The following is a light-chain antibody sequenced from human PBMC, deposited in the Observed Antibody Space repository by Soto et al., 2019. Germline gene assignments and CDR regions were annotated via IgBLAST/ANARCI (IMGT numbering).Light chain of an antibody. Sequence: EIVMTQSPVTLSVSPGERATLSCRASQSVSSSLAWYQQKPGQAPRLLIYSASTRATGIPARFSGSGSGTEFTLTISSLQSEDFAVYYCQQYNNWPLTFGGGTKVEIK. V-gene: IGKV3-15*01. CDR2: SAS. CDR3: QQYNNWPLT. CDR1: QSVSSS. J-gene: IGKJ4*01.